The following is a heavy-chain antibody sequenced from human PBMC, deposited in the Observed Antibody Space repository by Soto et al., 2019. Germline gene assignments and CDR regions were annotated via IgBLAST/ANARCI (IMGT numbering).Heavy chain of an antibody. Sequence: QVQLVQSGAEVKMPGASVKVSSKAAGYTFASYAIYWVRQAPGQRLEWMGWMNADNGNTKYSQKFQGRVTITRDTSASTAYMELSSLTSEDTAVYYCARAASHPDYWGQGTLVTVSS. CDR3: ARAASHPDY. J-gene: IGHJ4*02. V-gene: IGHV1-3*01. CDR2: MNADNGNT. CDR1: GYTFASYA.